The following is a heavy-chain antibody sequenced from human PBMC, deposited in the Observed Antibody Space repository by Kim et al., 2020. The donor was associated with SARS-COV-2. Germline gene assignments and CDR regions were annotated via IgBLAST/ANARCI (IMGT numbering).Heavy chain of an antibody. CDR3: VRDRMGGAFDV. CDR1: GFTLSAYD. V-gene: IGHV3-48*02. CDR2: ITKSSTTI. D-gene: IGHD3-16*01. Sequence: GGSLRLSCATSGFTLSAYDMNWVRQAPGKGLEWLSFITKSSTTIYYADSVKGRFTISRDNAKNSLYLQMNSLRDEDTALYYCVRDRMGGAFDVWGQGTMV. J-gene: IGHJ3*01.